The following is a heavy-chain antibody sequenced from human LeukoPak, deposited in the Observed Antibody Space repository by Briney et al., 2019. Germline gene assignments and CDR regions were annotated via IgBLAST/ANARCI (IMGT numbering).Heavy chain of an antibody. CDR2: ISAYNGNT. Sequence: ASVKVSCKASGYTFTSYGISWVRQAPGQGLEWMGWISAYNGNTNYAQKLQGRVTMTTDTSTSTAYMELRSLRSDDTAVYYCARDLLIVGATMGDAFDIWGQGTMVTVSS. CDR3: ARDLLIVGATMGDAFDI. CDR1: GYTFTSYG. J-gene: IGHJ3*02. D-gene: IGHD1-26*01. V-gene: IGHV1-18*01.